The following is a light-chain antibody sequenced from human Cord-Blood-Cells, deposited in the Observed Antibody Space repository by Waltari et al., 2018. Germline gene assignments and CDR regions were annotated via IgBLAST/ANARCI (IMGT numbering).Light chain of an antibody. CDR1: PDISNY. J-gene: IGKJ4*01. Sequence: DLQMTQYPSPLSASVGDRVTITCQASPDISNYLNWYQQKPGKAPKLLIYDASNLETGVPSRFSGSGSGTDFTFTISSLQPEDIATYYCQQYDNLPLTFGGGTKVEIK. CDR3: QQYDNLPLT. CDR2: DAS. V-gene: IGKV1-33*01.